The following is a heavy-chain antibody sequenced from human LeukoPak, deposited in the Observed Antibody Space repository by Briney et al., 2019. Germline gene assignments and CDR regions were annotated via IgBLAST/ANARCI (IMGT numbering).Heavy chain of an antibody. CDR2: IYYSGST. J-gene: IGHJ4*02. Sequence: SETLSLTCTVSGGSIRSGDYSWNWIRQHPGKGLEWIGYIYYSGSTYYNPSLTSRVTISVDTSKNQLSLKLSSVTAADTAVYYCARSQRGRGGYYPPAVWGQGTLVTVSS. D-gene: IGHD3-3*01. V-gene: IGHV4-31*03. CDR3: ARSQRGRGGYYPPAV. CDR1: GGSIRSGDYS.